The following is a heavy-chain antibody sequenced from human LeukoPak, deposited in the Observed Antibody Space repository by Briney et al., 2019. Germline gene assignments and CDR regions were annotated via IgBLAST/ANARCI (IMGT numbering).Heavy chain of an antibody. CDR3: ARAGSPAAISHYYYYGMDV. Sequence: SVKVSCKASGGTFSSYAISWVRQAPAQGLEWMGGIIPIFGTANYAQKFQGRVTITADESTSTAYMELSSLRSEDTAVYYCARAGSPAAISHYYYYGMDVWGKGTTVTVSS. CDR1: GGTFSSYA. D-gene: IGHD2-2*01. CDR2: IIPIFGTA. J-gene: IGHJ6*04. V-gene: IGHV1-69*01.